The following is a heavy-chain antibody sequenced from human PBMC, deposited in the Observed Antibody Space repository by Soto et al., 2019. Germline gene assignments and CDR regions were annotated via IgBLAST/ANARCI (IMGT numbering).Heavy chain of an antibody. Sequence: SVKVSCKASGFTFTSSAVQWVRQARGQRLEWIGWIVVGSGNTNYAQKFQERVTITRDMSTSTAYMELSSLRSEDTAVYYCAATDRRDGYNRDYWGQGXLVTVYS. CDR2: IVVGSGNT. CDR3: AATDRRDGYNRDY. D-gene: IGHD5-12*01. CDR1: GFTFTSSA. J-gene: IGHJ4*02. V-gene: IGHV1-58*01.